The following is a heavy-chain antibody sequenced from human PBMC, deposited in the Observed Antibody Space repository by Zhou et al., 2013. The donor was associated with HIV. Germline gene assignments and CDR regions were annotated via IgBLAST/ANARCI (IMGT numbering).Heavy chain of an antibody. J-gene: IGHJ4*02. V-gene: IGHV1-69*13. CDR3: ARDSYSPDYGDRTRGYFDY. CDR2: IIPIFGTA. CDR1: GGTFSSYA. Sequence: QVQLVQSGAEVKKPGSSVKVSCKASGGTFSSYAISWVRQAPGQGLEWMGRIIPIFGTANYAQKFQGRVTITADESTSTAYMELSSLRSEDTAVYYCARDSYSPDYGDRTRGYFDYWGQGTLVTVSS. D-gene: IGHD4-17*01.